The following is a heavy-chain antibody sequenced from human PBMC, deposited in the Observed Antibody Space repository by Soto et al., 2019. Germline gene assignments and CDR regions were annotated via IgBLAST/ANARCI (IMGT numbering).Heavy chain of an antibody. Sequence: LRLSCAASGFTFSSYWMHWVRQAPGKGLVWVSRINSDGSSTSYADSVKGRFTISRDNAKNTLYLQMNSLRAEGTAVYYCARGGGYDSEEYYYYGMDVWGQGTTVTVS. D-gene: IGHD5-12*01. J-gene: IGHJ6*02. CDR3: ARGGGYDSEEYYYYGMDV. CDR2: INSDGSST. V-gene: IGHV3-74*01. CDR1: GFTFSSYW.